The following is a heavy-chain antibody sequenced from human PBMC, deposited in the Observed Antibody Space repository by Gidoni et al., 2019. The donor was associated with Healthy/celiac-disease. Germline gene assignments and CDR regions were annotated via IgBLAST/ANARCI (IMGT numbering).Heavy chain of an antibody. CDR3: ARDSAYYDSSGYYYYYYGMDV. V-gene: IGHV4-31*03. CDR1: GGPISSGGYY. Sequence: QVQLQESGPGLVKPSQTLSLPGPVSGGPISSGGYYWSWILQHPGKGLEWIGYIYYSGSTYYNPSLKSRVTISVDTSKIQFSLKLRAVTAADTAVYYCARDSAYYDSSGYYYYYYGMDVWGQGTTVTVSS. D-gene: IGHD3-22*01. J-gene: IGHJ6*02. CDR2: IYYSGST.